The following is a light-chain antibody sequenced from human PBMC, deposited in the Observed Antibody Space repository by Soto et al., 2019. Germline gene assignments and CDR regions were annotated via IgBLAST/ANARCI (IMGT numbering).Light chain of an antibody. J-gene: IGKJ1*01. CDR1: QSVSSNF. CDR3: QQYGNSPRT. V-gene: IGKV3-20*01. Sequence: DIVLTQSPGTLSLSPGERATLSCRASQSVSSNFLAWYQQKPGQAPRLLISGASSRATGIPDRLSGSGSGTDFTLTISRLEPEDFAVYYCQQYGNSPRTFGQGTKVEIK. CDR2: GAS.